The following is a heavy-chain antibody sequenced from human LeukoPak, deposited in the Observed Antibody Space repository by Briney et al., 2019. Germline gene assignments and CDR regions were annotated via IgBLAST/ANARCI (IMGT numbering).Heavy chain of an antibody. CDR1: GGSISSGSYY. D-gene: IGHD3-10*01. CDR2: IYTSGST. V-gene: IGHV4-61*09. CDR3: ASFPSQFGIFMDV. J-gene: IGHJ6*03. Sequence: SRTLSLTCTVSGGSISSGSYYWSWIRQPAGKGLEWIGHIYTSGSTKYNSSLQSRVTISVDTSKNQFSLSLSSVTAADTAVYYCASFPSQFGIFMDVWGKGTTVTVSS.